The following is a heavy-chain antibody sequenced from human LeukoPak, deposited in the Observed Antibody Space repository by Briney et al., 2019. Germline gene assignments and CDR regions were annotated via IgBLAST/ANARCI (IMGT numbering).Heavy chain of an antibody. J-gene: IGHJ5*02. CDR3: ARGRGRGGYCSGGSCYQKYNWFDP. CDR1: GYTFTSYE. D-gene: IGHD2-15*01. Sequence: ASVKVSCKASGYTFTSYEINWVRQATGQGLEWMGWMNPNSGNTGYAQKFQGRVTMTRNTSISTAYMELSSLRNEDTAVYYCARGRGRGGYCSGGSCYQKYNWFDPWGQGTLVTVSS. CDR2: MNPNSGNT. V-gene: IGHV1-8*01.